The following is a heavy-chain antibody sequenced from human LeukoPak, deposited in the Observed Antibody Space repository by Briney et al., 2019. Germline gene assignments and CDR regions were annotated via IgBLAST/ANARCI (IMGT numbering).Heavy chain of an antibody. CDR3: AKDLKMIVVVITTRRSDY. CDR2: ISGSGGST. CDR1: GFTFSSYA. V-gene: IGHV3-23*01. J-gene: IGHJ4*02. Sequence: GGSLRLSCAASGFTFSSYAMSWVRQAPGKGLEWVSAISGSGGSTYYADSVKGRFTISRDNSKNTLYLQMNSLRAEDTAVYYCAKDLKMIVVVITTRRSDYWGQGTLVTVSS. D-gene: IGHD3-22*01.